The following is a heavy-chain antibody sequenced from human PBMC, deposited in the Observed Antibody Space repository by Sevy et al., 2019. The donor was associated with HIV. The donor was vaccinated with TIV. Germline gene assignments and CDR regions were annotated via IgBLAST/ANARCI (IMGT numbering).Heavy chain of an antibody. CDR1: GFSFSSYG. Sequence: GGSLRLSCAASGFSFSSYGMHWVRQAPGKGLEWVALVWYDGSDKFYADSVKGRFTISRDNSKNTLYLQMNSLRVEDTAVYYCARDSGLQLFRYWGQGTLVTVSS. J-gene: IGHJ4*02. D-gene: IGHD1-1*01. CDR3: ARDSGLQLFRY. CDR2: VWYDGSDK. V-gene: IGHV3-33*01.